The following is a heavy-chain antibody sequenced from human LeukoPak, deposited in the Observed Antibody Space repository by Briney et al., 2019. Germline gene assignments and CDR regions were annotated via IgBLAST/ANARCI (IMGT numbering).Heavy chain of an antibody. CDR1: GFTFSNYN. D-gene: IGHD3-10*02. V-gene: IGHV3-21*01. Sequence: GGSLRLSCAASGFTFSNYNMNWVRQAAGKGLEWVASISSSSSYIYYADSVKGRFTISRDNAKNSLYLQMNSLRAEDTAVYYCARVSMFGTDYYYMDVWGKGTTVTVSS. CDR3: ARVSMFGTDYYYMDV. CDR2: ISSSSSYI. J-gene: IGHJ6*03.